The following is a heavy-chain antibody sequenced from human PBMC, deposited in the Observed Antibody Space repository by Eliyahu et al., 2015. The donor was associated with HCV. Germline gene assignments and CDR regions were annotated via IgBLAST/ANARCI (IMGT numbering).Heavy chain of an antibody. Sequence: EVQLVESGGGLVQPGGSLRLSCAASGFTFSMYWXSWVRQAPRKGLEWVANIKQDGSEKYYVDSVKGRLTISRDNAKNSLYLQMNSLRAEDTAVYYCAVAAARGYSSGWSPGYFDSWGQGTLVTVSS. D-gene: IGHD6-19*01. CDR1: GFTFSMYW. CDR2: IKQDGSEK. V-gene: IGHV3-7*03. CDR3: AVAAARGYSSGWSPGYFDS. J-gene: IGHJ4*02.